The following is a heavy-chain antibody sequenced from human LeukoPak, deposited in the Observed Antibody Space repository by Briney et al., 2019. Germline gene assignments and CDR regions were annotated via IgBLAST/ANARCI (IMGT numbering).Heavy chain of an antibody. CDR3: ARTPPPFGYFDWLRGGSNYGMDV. J-gene: IGHJ6*02. D-gene: IGHD3-9*01. Sequence: SQTLSLTCTVSGGSISSGDYYWSWIRQPPGKGLEWIGYIYYSGSTYYDPSLKSRVTISVDTSKNQFSLKLSSVTAADTAVYYCARTPPPFGYFDWLRGGSNYGMDVWGQGTTVTVSS. CDR1: GGSISSGDYY. V-gene: IGHV4-30-4*01. CDR2: IYYSGST.